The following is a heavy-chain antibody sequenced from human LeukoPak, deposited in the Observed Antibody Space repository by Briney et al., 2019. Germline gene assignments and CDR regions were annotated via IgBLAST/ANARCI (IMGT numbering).Heavy chain of an antibody. CDR1: GFSFSDHY. D-gene: IGHD3-22*01. V-gene: IGHV3-11*06. CDR3: ARIAYYYDSSGYYLDY. Sequence: GGSLRLSCAASGFSFSDHYMTRIRQAPGKGLEWVSYISSSSSYTNYADSVKGRFTISRDNAKNSLYLQMNSLRAEDTAVYYCARIAYYYDSSGYYLDYWGQGTLVTVSS. J-gene: IGHJ4*02. CDR2: ISSSSSYT.